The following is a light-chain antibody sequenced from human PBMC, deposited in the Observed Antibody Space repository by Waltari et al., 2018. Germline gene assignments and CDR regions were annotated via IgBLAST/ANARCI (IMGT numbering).Light chain of an antibody. CDR1: QSLFSSPQNRNY. V-gene: IGKV4-1*01. J-gene: IGKJ4*01. Sequence: DIIMTQSPDSLAVSLGERATINCKSSQSLFSSPQNRNYLAWYQQKPGQSPTLLIYWASTRESGVPDRFSGSGSGTDFTLTISSLQAEDVAVYYCHQYYRSPTFGGGTKEEIK. CDR3: HQYYRSPT. CDR2: WAS.